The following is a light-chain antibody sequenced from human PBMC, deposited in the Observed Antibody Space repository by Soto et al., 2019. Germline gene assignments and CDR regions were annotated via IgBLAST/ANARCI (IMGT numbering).Light chain of an antibody. CDR1: QSVFYSSNNRNY. V-gene: IGKV4-1*01. Sequence: DIVLTQSPDSLAVSLGERATINCKSSQSVFYSSNNRNYLGWCQQKPGLPPKLLIYWASTRESGVPDRFSGSGSGTDFTLTISSLQAEDVAVYYCQQYYTTPTWTFGQGTKVEIK. CDR2: WAS. J-gene: IGKJ1*01. CDR3: QQYYTTPTWT.